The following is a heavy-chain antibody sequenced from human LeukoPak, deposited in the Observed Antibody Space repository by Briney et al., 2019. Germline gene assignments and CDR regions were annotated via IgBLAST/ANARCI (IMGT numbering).Heavy chain of an antibody. CDR1: GFTFTSYV. CDR2: ISSSGNRL. J-gene: IGHJ1*01. Sequence: PGWSLRLSCIAYGFTFTSYVMTWVRQAPGKGVEWVSTISSSGNRLYYADSVKGRFTMSRDNSKNTLYPQMNSLRADDTAVYYCARRYCSSTTCEYLQHWGQGTLVTVSS. V-gene: IGHV3-23*01. D-gene: IGHD2-2*01. CDR3: ARRYCSSTTCEYLQH.